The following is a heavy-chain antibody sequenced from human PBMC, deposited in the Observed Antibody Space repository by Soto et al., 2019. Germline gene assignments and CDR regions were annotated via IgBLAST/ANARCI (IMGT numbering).Heavy chain of an antibody. J-gene: IGHJ4*02. CDR1: GYTFTSYH. Sequence: QVQLVQSGAEVKKPGASVKVSCKTSGYTFTSYHISWVRQAPGQGLEWMGWISAYNTNTNYAQKFQGRVTMTTDTLTSTAYMELRSPRSDDTAVYYCARDTPPTDYRGQGTLVTVSS. CDR2: ISAYNTNT. V-gene: IGHV1-18*01. CDR3: ARDTPPTDY.